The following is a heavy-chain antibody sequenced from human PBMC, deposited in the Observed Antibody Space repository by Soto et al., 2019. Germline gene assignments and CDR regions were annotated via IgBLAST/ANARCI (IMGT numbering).Heavy chain of an antibody. D-gene: IGHD1-1*01. J-gene: IGHJ6*02. Sequence: QVQLVESGGGVVQPGRSLRLSCAASGFTFSSYGMHWVRQAPGKGLEWVAVISYDGSNKYYADSVKGRFTISRDNSKNTLYLQMNSLRAEDTAVYYCAKGFGTSAHYYGMDVWGQGTTVTVSS. CDR3: AKGFGTSAHYYGMDV. V-gene: IGHV3-30*18. CDR2: ISYDGSNK. CDR1: GFTFSSYG.